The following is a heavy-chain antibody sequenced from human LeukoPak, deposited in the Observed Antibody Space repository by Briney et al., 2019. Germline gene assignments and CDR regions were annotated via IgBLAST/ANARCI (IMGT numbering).Heavy chain of an antibody. D-gene: IGHD5-18*01. V-gene: IGHV4-59*01. CDR1: SGSISSYY. Sequence: SETLSLTCTVSSGSISSYYWTWIRQSPGKGLEWIGNVFYRGNTKYNPSLKSRVTMLVDTSKNQFSLNLRYVTAADTAVYYCARGGGHSYGSFDYWGQGTLVTVSS. CDR2: VFYRGNT. J-gene: IGHJ4*02. CDR3: ARGGGHSYGSFDY.